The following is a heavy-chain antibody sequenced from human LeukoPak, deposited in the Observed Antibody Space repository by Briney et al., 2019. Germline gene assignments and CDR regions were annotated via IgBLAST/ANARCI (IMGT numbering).Heavy chain of an antibody. CDR1: GFTFSSYS. D-gene: IGHD1-14*01. CDR3: AKDPDLYYFDY. Sequence: GGSLRLSCAASGFTFSSYSMNWVRQAPGKGLEWVSAIRVGGETHYADSVEGRFTISRDNSKNTLYLQMNSLRAEDTAVYYCAKDPDLYYFDYWGQGTLVTVSS. CDR2: IRVGGET. J-gene: IGHJ4*02. V-gene: IGHV3-23*01.